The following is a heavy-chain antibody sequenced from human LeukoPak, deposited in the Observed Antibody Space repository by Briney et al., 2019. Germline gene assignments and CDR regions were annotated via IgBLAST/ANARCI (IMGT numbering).Heavy chain of an antibody. CDR1: GGSISSYY. CDR3: ARDSAMLTYFDY. D-gene: IGHD5-18*01. CDR2: IYTSGST. V-gene: IGHV4-4*07. Sequence: PSETLSLTCTVSGGSISSYYWSWVRQPAGKGLEWVGRIYTSGSTNYNPSLKSRVTMSIDTSKNQFSLKLSSVTAADTAVYYCARDSAMLTYFDYWGQGTLVTVSS. J-gene: IGHJ4*02.